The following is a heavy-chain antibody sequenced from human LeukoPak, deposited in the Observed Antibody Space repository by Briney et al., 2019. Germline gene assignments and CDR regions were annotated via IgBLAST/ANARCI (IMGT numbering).Heavy chain of an antibody. CDR1: GYTFTSYG. CDR3: ARVGRGYDAFDI. D-gene: IGHD6-25*01. CDR2: ISAYYGNT. Sequence: GASVKVSCKASGYTFTSYGIGWVRQAPGQGLEWMGWISAYYGNTNYAQNLQGRVTMTTDTSTSTAYMELRSLRSDDTAVYYCARVGRGYDAFDIWGQGTMVNVSS. J-gene: IGHJ3*02. V-gene: IGHV1-18*01.